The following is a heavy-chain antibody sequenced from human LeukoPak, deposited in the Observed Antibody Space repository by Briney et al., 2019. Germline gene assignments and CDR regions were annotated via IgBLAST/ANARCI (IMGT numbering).Heavy chain of an antibody. CDR1: GGSISSGSYY. V-gene: IGHV4-61*02. J-gene: IGHJ3*02. CDR2: IYSSGST. D-gene: IGHD4-23*01. CDR3: ARGDLVAYGGIYGGVRGNAFDI. Sequence: SETLSLTCTVSGGSISSGSYYWSWIRQPAGKGLEWIGRIYSSGSTNYNPSLKSRVTISVDTSKNQFSLKLSSVTAADTAVYYCARGDLVAYGGIYGGVRGNAFDIWGQGTMVTVSS.